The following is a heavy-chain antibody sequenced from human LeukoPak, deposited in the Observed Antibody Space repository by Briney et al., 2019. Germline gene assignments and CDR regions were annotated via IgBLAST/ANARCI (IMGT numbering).Heavy chain of an antibody. CDR1: GFSVSSYY. V-gene: IGHV3-66*01. J-gene: IGHJ4*02. CDR3: TRGQSYCGADCYSD. Sequence: GGSLRLSCAASGFSVSSYYMSWVRQPPGKGLEWVSVMYTGGGRYYGDSVKGRFTISRDNSKNTVFLQMNSLRVEDTALYHCTRGQSYCGADCYSDWGQGTLVTVSS. D-gene: IGHD2-21*02. CDR2: MYTGGGR.